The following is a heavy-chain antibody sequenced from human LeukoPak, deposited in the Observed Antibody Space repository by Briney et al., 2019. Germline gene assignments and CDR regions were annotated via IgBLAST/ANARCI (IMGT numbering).Heavy chain of an antibody. CDR2: IWYDGSNK. CDR1: GFTFSSYG. Sequence: PGGSLRLSCVASGFTFSSYGMHWVRQAPGKGLEWVAVIWYDGSNKYYADSVKGRFTISRDNSKNTLYLQMNSLRAEDTAVYYCAKESDPGDTAMVPRAFNIWGQGTMVTVSS. J-gene: IGHJ3*02. D-gene: IGHD5-18*01. V-gene: IGHV3-33*06. CDR3: AKESDPGDTAMVPRAFNI.